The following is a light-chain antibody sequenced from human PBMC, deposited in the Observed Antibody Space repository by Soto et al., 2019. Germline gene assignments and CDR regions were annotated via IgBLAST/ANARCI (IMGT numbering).Light chain of an antibody. CDR2: MIS. J-gene: IGKJ2*01. V-gene: IGKV2-24*01. CDR3: MQATQPYT. CDR1: QSLVHRDGNTY. Sequence: DFVMTQTPLSSPVTLGQPASISCRSSQSLVHRDGNTYLSWLHQRPGQPQRLLIYMISNRFSGVPDRFSGSGAGTDFTLKISRVEAEDVGVYYCMQATQPYTFGQGTKLEIK.